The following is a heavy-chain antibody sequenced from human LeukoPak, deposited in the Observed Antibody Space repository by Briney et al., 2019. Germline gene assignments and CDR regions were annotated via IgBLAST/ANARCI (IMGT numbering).Heavy chain of an antibody. D-gene: IGHD2-2*01. CDR3: AKDPYGTRYFDY. CDR1: GFTFSSHA. CDR2: LSGSGYNT. V-gene: IGHV3-23*01. Sequence: GGSLRLSCAASGFTFSSHALSWVRHAPGGGLECGSSLSGSGYNTYYADSVKGRFTISRDNSKNTVYLQMNSLRAEDTAVYYCAKDPYGTRYFDYWGQGTLVTVSS. J-gene: IGHJ4*02.